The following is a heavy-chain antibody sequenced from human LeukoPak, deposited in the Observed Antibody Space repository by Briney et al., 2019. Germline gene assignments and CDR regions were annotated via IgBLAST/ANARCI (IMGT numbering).Heavy chain of an antibody. Sequence: GGSLRLSCAASGFTVSSNYMSWVRQAPGKGLEWVSVIYSGGSTYYADSVKGRFTISRDNSKNTLYLQMNSLRAEDTAVYYCARDPGVRYYDFWSGYYSEYYGMDVWGQGTTVTVSS. D-gene: IGHD3-3*01. V-gene: IGHV3-53*01. CDR1: GFTVSSNY. CDR2: IYSGGST. J-gene: IGHJ6*02. CDR3: ARDPGVRYYDFWSGYYSEYYGMDV.